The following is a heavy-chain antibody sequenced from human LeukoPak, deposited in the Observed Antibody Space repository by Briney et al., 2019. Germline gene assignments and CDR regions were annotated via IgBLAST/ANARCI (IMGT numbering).Heavy chain of an antibody. CDR2: ISGSGGIT. D-gene: IGHD6-13*01. J-gene: IGHJ4*02. V-gene: IGHV3-23*01. CDR1: GFTFTSYT. CDR3: AKDSAAVGGPTTD. Sequence: GGSLRLSCAAPGFTFTSYTISWVPQAPGKGKEWVSLISGSGGITYSADSVKGRFTISRDNSKNTLYLQMDSLRAEDTAVYYCAKDSAAVGGPTTDWGQGTLVTVSS.